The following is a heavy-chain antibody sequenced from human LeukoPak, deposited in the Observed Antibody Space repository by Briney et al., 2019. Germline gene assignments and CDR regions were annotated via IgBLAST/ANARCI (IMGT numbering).Heavy chain of an antibody. CDR2: IIPIFGTA. CDR1: GGTFSSYA. CDR3: ARERRRQQLPEIFDY. D-gene: IGHD6-13*01. Sequence: ASVKVSCKASGGTFSSYAISWVRQAPGQGLEWMGGIIPIFGTANYAQKFQGRVTITADESTSTAYMELSSLRSEDTAVYYCARERRRQQLPEIFDYWGQGTLVTVSS. V-gene: IGHV1-69*01. J-gene: IGHJ4*02.